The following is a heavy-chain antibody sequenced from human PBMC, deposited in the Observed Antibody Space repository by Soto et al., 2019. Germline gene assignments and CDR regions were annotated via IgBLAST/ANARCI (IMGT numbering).Heavy chain of an antibody. V-gene: IGHV4-31*03. Sequence: SETLSLTCTVSGASISSGGHCWSWIRQHPGKGLEWIGYIYYNGNTYYNPSLNGRVIISMDTSKNHFSLKLSSVTVADTAVYYCAREVDFAGSDYWGQGTLVTAPQ. D-gene: IGHD3-9*01. CDR3: AREVDFAGSDY. J-gene: IGHJ4*02. CDR1: GASISSGGHC. CDR2: IYYNGNT.